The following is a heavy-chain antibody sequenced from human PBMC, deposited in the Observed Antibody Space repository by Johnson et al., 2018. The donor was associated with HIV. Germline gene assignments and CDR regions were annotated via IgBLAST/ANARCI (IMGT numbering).Heavy chain of an antibody. Sequence: QMLLVESGGGVVQPGRSLRLSCTASGFTFSSYGLHWVRQAPGKGLEWVAVISYDGSNKYYADSVKGRFTISRDNSKNTLYLQMSSLRAEDTAVYYCAKDLVVTAPGAFDIWGQGTMVTVSS. CDR3: AKDLVVTAPGAFDI. J-gene: IGHJ3*02. D-gene: IGHD2-21*02. CDR1: GFTFSSYG. V-gene: IGHV3-30*18. CDR2: ISYDGSNK.